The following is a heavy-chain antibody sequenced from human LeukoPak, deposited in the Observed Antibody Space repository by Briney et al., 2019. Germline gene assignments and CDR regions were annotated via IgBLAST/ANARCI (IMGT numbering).Heavy chain of an antibody. D-gene: IGHD1-26*01. CDR3: ATPARSGSYPNWYFDL. J-gene: IGHJ2*01. V-gene: IGHV1-24*01. CDR2: FDPEDGET. Sequence: ASVKVSCKVSGYTLTELSMHWVRQAPGKGLEWMGGFDPEDGETIYAQKFQGRVTMTEDTSTDTAYMELSSLRSEDTAVYYCATPARSGSYPNWYFDLWGRGTLVTVSS. CDR1: GYTLTELS.